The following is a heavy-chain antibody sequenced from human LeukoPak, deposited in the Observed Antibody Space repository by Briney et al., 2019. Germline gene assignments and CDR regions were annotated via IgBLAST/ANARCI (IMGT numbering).Heavy chain of an antibody. CDR2: ISPYSGGT. V-gene: IGHV1-2*02. Sequence: ASVKVSCTASGYTFTGYYMHWVRQAPGQGLEWMGWISPYSGGTNYAQKFQGRVTMTRDTSISTAYMELSRLRSDDTAVYFCARGGSSSCHFDYWGQGTLVTVSS. CDR3: ARGGSSSCHFDY. J-gene: IGHJ4*02. CDR1: GYTFTGYY. D-gene: IGHD6-6*01.